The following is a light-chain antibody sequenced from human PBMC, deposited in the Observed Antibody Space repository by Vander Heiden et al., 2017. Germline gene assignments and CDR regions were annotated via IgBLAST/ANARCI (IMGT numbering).Light chain of an antibody. J-gene: IGLJ2*01. CDR2: QDS. CDR3: PAWDSRFSV. CDR1: KLGDKY. Sequence: SYELTQPPSVSVSPGQTASITCSGDKLGDKYACWYQQKPGQSPVRVIYQDSKRPSGIPERFSGSNSGNKATLTISGTQPMNEAAEYSPAWDSRFSVFGGGTKMTVL. V-gene: IGLV3-1*01.